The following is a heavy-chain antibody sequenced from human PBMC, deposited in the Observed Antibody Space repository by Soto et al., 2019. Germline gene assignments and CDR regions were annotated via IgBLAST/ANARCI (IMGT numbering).Heavy chain of an antibody. D-gene: IGHD4-17*01. CDR2: IYYSGST. J-gene: IGHJ4*02. V-gene: IGHV4-59*01. CDR1: GGSISSYY. CDR3: ARSVTTDPVFDY. Sequence: PSETLSLTCTVSGGSISSYYWSWIRQPPGKGLEWIGYIYYSGSTNYNPSLKSRVTISVDTSKNQFSLKLSSVTAADTAVYYCARSVTTDPVFDYWGQGTLVTVSS.